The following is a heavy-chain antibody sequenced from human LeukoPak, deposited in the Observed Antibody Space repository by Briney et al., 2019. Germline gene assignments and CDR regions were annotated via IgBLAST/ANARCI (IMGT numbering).Heavy chain of an antibody. CDR1: GGTFSSYA. CDR2: IIPIFGTA. CDR3: ARGLARVDILTGYYDY. J-gene: IGHJ4*02. Sequence: SVKVSCKASGGTFSSYAISWVRQAPGQGLEWMGGIIPIFGTADYAQKFQGRVTITADESTSAAYMELSSLRSEDTAVYYCARGLARVDILTGYYDYWGQGTLVTVSS. V-gene: IGHV1-69*13. D-gene: IGHD3-9*01.